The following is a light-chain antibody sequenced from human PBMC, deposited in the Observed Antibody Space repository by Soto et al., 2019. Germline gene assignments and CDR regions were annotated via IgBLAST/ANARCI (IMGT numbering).Light chain of an antibody. CDR1: SNDVAGYNL. CDR3: CSHVGGSSPQWV. J-gene: IGLJ3*02. Sequence: QSALTQPASVSGAPGQSITISCTGTSNDVAGYNLVSWFQQHPGKAPKLMISEVNTRPSGVSNRFSGSKSANTSSLTIYVLQAEDEADYYCCSHVGGSSPQWVFGGGTKLTVL. V-gene: IGLV2-23*02. CDR2: EVN.